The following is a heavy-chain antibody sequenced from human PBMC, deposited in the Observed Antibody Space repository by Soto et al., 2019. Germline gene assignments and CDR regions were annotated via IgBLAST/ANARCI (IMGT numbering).Heavy chain of an antibody. J-gene: IGHJ4*02. V-gene: IGHV3-30*18. CDR1: GFTFRSYG. Sequence: QVQLVESGGGVVQPGRSLRLSCAASGFTFRSYGMHWVRQAPGNGLEWVAVISYDGSNKYYADSVKGRFTISRDNSKNTLYLQMNSLRAEDTAVYYCAKEGPDSGYDGGRYFDSWGQRTLVTVSS. CDR3: AKEGPDSGYDGGRYFDS. CDR2: ISYDGSNK. D-gene: IGHD5-12*01.